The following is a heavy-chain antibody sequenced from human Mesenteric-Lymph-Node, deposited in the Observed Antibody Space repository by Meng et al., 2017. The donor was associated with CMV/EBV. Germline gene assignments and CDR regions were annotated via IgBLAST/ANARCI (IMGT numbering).Heavy chain of an antibody. J-gene: IGHJ5*02. Sequence: VSCKASGYPFTSRGITCVRQAPGHGLGWMGLISPYTGNTNYAQKFPGRVIMTTYTSTSTAYMELRSLRSADPAIYYCARDVYGSGTPWGQGVLVTVSS. CDR2: ISPYTGNT. CDR1: GYPFTSRG. D-gene: IGHD3-10*01. CDR3: ARDVYGSGTP. V-gene: IGHV1-18*04.